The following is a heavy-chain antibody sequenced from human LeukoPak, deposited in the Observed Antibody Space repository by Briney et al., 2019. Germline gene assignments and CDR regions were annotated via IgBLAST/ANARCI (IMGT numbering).Heavy chain of an antibody. V-gene: IGHV3-21*01. D-gene: IGHD5-18*01. CDR2: ISSSSSYI. Sequence: GGSLRLSCSASGFTFSSYSMNWVRQAPGKGLEWVSSISSSSSYIYYADSVKGRFTISRDNAKNSLYLQMNSLRAEDTAVYYCARAVDTAPDYWGQGTLVTVSS. CDR1: GFTFSSYS. CDR3: ARAVDTAPDY. J-gene: IGHJ4*02.